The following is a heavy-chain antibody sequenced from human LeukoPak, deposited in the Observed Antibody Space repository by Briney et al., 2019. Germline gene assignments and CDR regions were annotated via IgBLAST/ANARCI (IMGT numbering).Heavy chain of an antibody. V-gene: IGHV4-59*08. Sequence: SETLSLPCTVSGGPISSYYWSWLRQPPGKALEWIGYIYYSGSTNHHPSLKSRVTISVDTSKSQFSLKLSSVTAADTAVYYCARGVFGVANDAFNIWGQGTLVTVSS. CDR3: ARGVFGVANDAFNI. CDR1: GGPISSYY. J-gene: IGHJ3*02. D-gene: IGHD3-3*01. CDR2: IYYSGST.